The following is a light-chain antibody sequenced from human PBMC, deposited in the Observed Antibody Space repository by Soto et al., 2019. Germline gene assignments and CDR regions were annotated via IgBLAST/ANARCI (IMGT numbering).Light chain of an antibody. V-gene: IGLV1-40*01. CDR2: GNS. Sequence: QSVLTQPPSVSGAPGQRGTISCTESSSNIGAGYDVHWYQQLPGTAPKLLIYGNSNRPSGVPDRFSGSKSGTSASLAITGLQAEDEADYYCQSYDSSLSGWVFGGGTQLTVL. CDR3: QSYDSSLSGWV. CDR1: SSNIGAGYD. J-gene: IGLJ3*02.